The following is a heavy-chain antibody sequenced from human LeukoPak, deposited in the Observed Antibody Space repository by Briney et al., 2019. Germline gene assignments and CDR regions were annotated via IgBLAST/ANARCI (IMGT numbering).Heavy chain of an antibody. CDR2: IYTSGSA. V-gene: IGHV4-61*02. Sequence: PSETLSLTCTVSGGSISSGSYYWSWIRQPAGKGLEWIGRIYTSGSANYNPSLKSRVTISVDTSKNQFSLKLSSVTAADTAVYYCARKGSKSSHFDYWGQGTLVTVSS. CDR3: ARKGSKSSHFDY. D-gene: IGHD3-10*01. CDR1: GGSISSGSYY. J-gene: IGHJ4*02.